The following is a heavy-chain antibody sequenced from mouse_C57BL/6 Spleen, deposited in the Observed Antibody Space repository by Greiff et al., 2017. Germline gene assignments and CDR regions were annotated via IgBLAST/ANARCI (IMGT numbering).Heavy chain of an antibody. D-gene: IGHD2-10*01. CDR3: SRSYSGAMDY. J-gene: IGHJ4*01. CDR1: GYTFTSYW. Sequence: QVQLQQPGAELVKPGASVKLSCKASGYTFTSYWMHWVKQRPGQGLEWIGMIHPNSGSTNYNEKFKSKATLTVDKSSSTAYMQLSSLTSEDSAVYYCSRSYSGAMDYWGQGTSVTVSS. V-gene: IGHV1-64*01. CDR2: IHPNSGST.